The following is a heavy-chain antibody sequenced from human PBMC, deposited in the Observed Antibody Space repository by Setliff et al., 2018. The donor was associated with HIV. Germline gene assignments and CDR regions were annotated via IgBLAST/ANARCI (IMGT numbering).Heavy chain of an antibody. V-gene: IGHV3-74*01. Sequence: GGSLRLSCAASGFSFSSYWMHWVRQAPGKGLVWVSRIRTDGSNKYYADSVKGRFTISRDNSKNTLYLQMNSLRAEDTAVYYCATEHYHWDEGRLDYWGQGTLVTVSS. CDR3: ATEHYHWDEGRLDY. D-gene: IGHD1-1*01. J-gene: IGHJ4*02. CDR1: GFSFSSYW. CDR2: IRTDGSNK.